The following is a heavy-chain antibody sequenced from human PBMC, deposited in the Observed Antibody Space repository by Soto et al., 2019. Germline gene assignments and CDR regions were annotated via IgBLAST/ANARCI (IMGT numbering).Heavy chain of an antibody. V-gene: IGHV3-23*01. CDR2: ISGSGGGT. Sequence: GGSLRLSCAASGFTFSSYAMSWVRQAPGKGLEWVSAISGSGGGTNYADSVKGRFTISRDNSKNTVYLQMNSLRAEDTAVYYCAKSDLSRFSLDDAFDIWGQGTMVTVSS. J-gene: IGHJ3*02. D-gene: IGHD3-3*01. CDR1: GFTFSSYA. CDR3: AKSDLSRFSLDDAFDI.